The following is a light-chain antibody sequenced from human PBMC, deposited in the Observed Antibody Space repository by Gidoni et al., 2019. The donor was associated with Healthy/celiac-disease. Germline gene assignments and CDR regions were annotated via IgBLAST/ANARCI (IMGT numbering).Light chain of an antibody. Sequence: EIVLTQSPGTLSLSPGQSATLSCRASQSISSSQLAWYQQKPGQAPRPLMYGASSGATGIPDRFSDSGSGTDFTLTISRLEPEDFAVYYCQHFGNFGGGTKVE. J-gene: IGKJ4*01. CDR1: QSISSSQ. CDR3: QHFGN. V-gene: IGKV3-20*01. CDR2: GAS.